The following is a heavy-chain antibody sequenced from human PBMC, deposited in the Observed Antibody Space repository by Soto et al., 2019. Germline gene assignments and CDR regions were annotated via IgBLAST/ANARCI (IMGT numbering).Heavy chain of an antibody. V-gene: IGHV3-23*01. CDR3: AKPWVPSITHLPAGFEY. Sequence: PGGSLRLCCAASEFTFSTYAMTWVRQAPGRGLQWVATISDSGDITYYADSVKGRFTISRDNSRNPLYLQLNNLRAEDTALYYFAKPWVPSITHLPAGFEYWGRGTLVTVSS. D-gene: IGHD1-20*01. CDR2: ISDSGDIT. CDR1: EFTFSTYA. J-gene: IGHJ4*02.